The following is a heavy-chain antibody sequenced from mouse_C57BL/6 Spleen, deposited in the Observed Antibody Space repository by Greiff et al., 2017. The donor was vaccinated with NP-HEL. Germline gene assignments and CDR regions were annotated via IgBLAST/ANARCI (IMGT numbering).Heavy chain of an antibody. CDR2: IHPNSGST. CDR3: ASREAWFAY. J-gene: IGHJ3*01. D-gene: IGHD3-1*01. V-gene: IGHV1-64*01. Sequence: QVQLKQPGAELVKPGASVKLSCKASGYTFTSYWMHWVKQRPGQGLEWIGMIHPNSGSTNYNEKFKSKATLTVDKSSSTAYMQLSSLTSEDSAVYYCASREAWFAYWGQGTLVTVSA. CDR1: GYTFTSYW.